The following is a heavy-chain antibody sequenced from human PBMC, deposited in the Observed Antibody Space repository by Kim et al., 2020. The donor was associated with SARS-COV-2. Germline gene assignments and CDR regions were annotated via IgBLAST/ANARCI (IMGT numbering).Heavy chain of an antibody. J-gene: IGHJ2*01. V-gene: IGHV4-34*01. D-gene: IGHD7-27*01. Sequence: SETLSLTCAVYGGSFSGYYWSWIRQPPGKGLEWIGEINHSGSTNYNPSLKSRVTISVDTSKNQFSLKLSSVTAADTAVFYCARVFFWGSRTSHRWYFAL. CDR2: INHSGST. CDR1: GGSFSGYY. CDR3: ARVFFWGSRTSHRWYFAL.